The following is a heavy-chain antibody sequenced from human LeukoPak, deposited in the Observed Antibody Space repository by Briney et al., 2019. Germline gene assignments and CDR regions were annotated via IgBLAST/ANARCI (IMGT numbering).Heavy chain of an antibody. Sequence: ASLKVSCKASGYTFTGYYIHWVRQAPGQGLEWMGWINPNSGGTNYAPKFQGRVTMTRDRSISTAYMELSRLRSDDTAVYYCAKQDSYYYYMDVWGKGTTVTVSS. CDR1: GYTFTGYY. V-gene: IGHV1-2*02. J-gene: IGHJ6*03. CDR3: AKQDSYYYYMDV. CDR2: INPNSGGT.